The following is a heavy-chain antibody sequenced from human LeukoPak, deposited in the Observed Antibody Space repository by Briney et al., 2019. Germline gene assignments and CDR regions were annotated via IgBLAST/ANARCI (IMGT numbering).Heavy chain of an antibody. Sequence: GASVKVSCKTSGYTFTNSVISWGRQAPRQGLEWMGWISAYDGNTNYAQNLQGRATMTTDTSTSTAYMELRSLRSDDTAVYYCAREYTGEGFDCWGQGTLVTVSS. D-gene: IGHD3-10*01. CDR1: GYTFTNSV. CDR3: AREYTGEGFDC. J-gene: IGHJ4*02. V-gene: IGHV1-18*01. CDR2: ISAYDGNT.